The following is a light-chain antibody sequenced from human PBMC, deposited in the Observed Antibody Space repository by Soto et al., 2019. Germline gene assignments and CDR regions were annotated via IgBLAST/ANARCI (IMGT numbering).Light chain of an antibody. J-gene: IGLJ2*01. Sequence: QSALTQPASVSGSPGQSITVSCSGTSSDVGGSNHVSWYQQHPGKAHKLIIYDVSNLPSGVSDRFSGSKSGNTASLTISGLQAEDEADYYCSSYTTSSTLNVVLGGGTKLTAL. CDR1: SSDVGGSNH. CDR2: DVS. CDR3: SSYTTSSTLNVV. V-gene: IGLV2-14*01.